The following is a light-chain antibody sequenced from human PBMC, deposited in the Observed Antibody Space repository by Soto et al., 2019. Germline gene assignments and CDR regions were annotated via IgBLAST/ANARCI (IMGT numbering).Light chain of an antibody. CDR2: LEGSGSY. CDR3: ETWDSNTPV. Sequence: QPVLTQSSSASASLGSSVKLTCTLSSGHSSYSIAWHQQQPGKAPRYLMKLEGSGSYNKGSGVPDRFSGSSSGADRYLTISNLQSEDEADYYCETWDSNTPVFGGGTKLTVL. CDR1: SGHSSYS. V-gene: IGLV4-60*03. J-gene: IGLJ3*02.